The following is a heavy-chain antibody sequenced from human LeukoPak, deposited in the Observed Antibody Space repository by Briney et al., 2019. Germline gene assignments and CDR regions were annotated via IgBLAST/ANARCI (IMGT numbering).Heavy chain of an antibody. J-gene: IGHJ4*02. V-gene: IGHV3-49*04. CDR1: GFAFDDFA. CDR3: SRNGLVDFDY. Sequence: PGQSLRLSCTTSGFAFDDFAMSWVRQPAGKGLEWVGFIRRRAYGGATEYAASVKGRFIISRDDSKGIASLQMNSLKTQDTAVYYCSRNGLVDFDYWGQGSRVIVSP. CDR2: IRRRAYGGAT.